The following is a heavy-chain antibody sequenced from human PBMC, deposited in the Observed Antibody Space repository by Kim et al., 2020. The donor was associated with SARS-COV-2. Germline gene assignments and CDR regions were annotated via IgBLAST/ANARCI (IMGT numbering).Heavy chain of an antibody. D-gene: IGHD3-10*01. CDR1: GFTVSSNY. Sequence: GGSLRLSCAASGFTVSSNYMSWVRQAPGKGLEWVSVIYSGGSTYYADSVKGRFTISRDNSKNTLYLQMNSLRAEDTAVYYCARARGSASLEEMFDYWGQGPLVTVSS. J-gene: IGHJ4*02. CDR2: IYSGGST. V-gene: IGHV3-53*01. CDR3: ARARGSASLEEMFDY.